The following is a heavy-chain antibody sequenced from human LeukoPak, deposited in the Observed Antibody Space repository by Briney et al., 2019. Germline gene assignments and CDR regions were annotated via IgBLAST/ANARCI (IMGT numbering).Heavy chain of an antibody. Sequence: SETLSLTCTVSGGSISSYYWSWIRQPPGKGLEWIGYIYYSGSTNYNPSLKSRATISVDTSKNQFSLKLSSVTAADTAVYYCARHGGHYSPFDIWGQGTMVTVSS. D-gene: IGHD3-22*01. CDR2: IYYSGST. CDR1: GGSISSYY. J-gene: IGHJ3*02. CDR3: ARHGGHYSPFDI. V-gene: IGHV4-59*08.